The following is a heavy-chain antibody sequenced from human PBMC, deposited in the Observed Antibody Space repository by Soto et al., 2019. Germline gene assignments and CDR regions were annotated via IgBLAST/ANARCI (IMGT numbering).Heavy chain of an antibody. CDR2: IDSDASGT. V-gene: IGHV3-74*01. J-gene: IGHJ6*02. D-gene: IGHD3-3*01. Sequence: GGSLRLSCAASGFTFSSYWMYWVRQAPGKGLVWVSRIDSDASGTNYADSVKGRFTISRDNAKNTLYLQMNSLRDEDTAVYYCAGIRRSGFGAYYYGMDVWGQGTTVTVSS. CDR1: GFTFSSYW. CDR3: AGIRRSGFGAYYYGMDV.